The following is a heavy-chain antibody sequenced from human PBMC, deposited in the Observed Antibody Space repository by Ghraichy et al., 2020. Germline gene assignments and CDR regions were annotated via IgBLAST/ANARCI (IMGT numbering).Heavy chain of an antibody. V-gene: IGHV3-11*01. D-gene: IGHD4-17*01. CDR2: LDSSGRTI. CDR1: GFIFTNYY. CDR3: ARGLRDDGDKAVYFDY. Sequence: VGSLRLSCAASGFIFTNYYMSWVRQAPGKGLEWISYLDSSGRTIYYADSVKGRFTTSRDNAQKSLYLQMNSLRTEDTALYYCARGLRDDGDKAVYFDYWGQGTLVTVSS. J-gene: IGHJ4*02.